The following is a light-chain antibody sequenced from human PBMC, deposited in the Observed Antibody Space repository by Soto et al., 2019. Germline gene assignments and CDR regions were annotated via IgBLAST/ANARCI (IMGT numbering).Light chain of an antibody. J-gene: IGKJ1*01. CDR1: QSVSSSY. V-gene: IGKV3-20*01. CDR2: GAS. Sequence: EIVLTQSPGTLSLSPGERATLSCRASQSVSSSYLTWYQQKPGQAPRLLIYGASSRATGIPDRFSGSGSGTDFTLTISRREPEDFAVDYCQRYGSSRTFGQGTKVEIK. CDR3: QRYGSSRT.